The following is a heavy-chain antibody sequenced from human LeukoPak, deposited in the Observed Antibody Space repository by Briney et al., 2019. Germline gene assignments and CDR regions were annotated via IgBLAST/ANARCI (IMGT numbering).Heavy chain of an antibody. CDR3: ARGTMFPYYFDY. D-gene: IGHD3-10*02. CDR2: ISSSSSYI. V-gene: IGHV3-21*01. J-gene: IGHJ4*02. Sequence: PGGSLRLSCAASGFTVSSNYMSWVRQAPGKGLEWVSFISSSSSYIYYADSLKSRFTISRDNAKNSLYLQMNSLRAEDTAVYYCARGTMFPYYFDYWGQGTLVTVSS. CDR1: GFTVSSNY.